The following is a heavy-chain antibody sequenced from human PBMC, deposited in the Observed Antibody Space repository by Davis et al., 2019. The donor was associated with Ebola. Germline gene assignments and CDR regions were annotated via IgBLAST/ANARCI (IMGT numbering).Heavy chain of an antibody. V-gene: IGHV5-51*01. Sequence: GESLKISCKGSGYSFTSYWIGWVRQMPGKGLEWIGIIYPGDSDTRYSPSSQGQVTISADKSITTAYLQWSSLKASDTAMYYCARRAGSSIFGVVITNNWFDPWGQGTLVTVSS. D-gene: IGHD3-3*01. CDR3: ARRAGSSIFGVVITNNWFDP. J-gene: IGHJ5*02. CDR1: GYSFTSYW. CDR2: IYPGDSDT.